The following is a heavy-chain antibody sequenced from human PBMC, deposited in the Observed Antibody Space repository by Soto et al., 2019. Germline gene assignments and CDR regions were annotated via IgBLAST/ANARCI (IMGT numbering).Heavy chain of an antibody. CDR2: IYYSGST. D-gene: IGHD5-12*01. CDR1: GGSISSSSYY. J-gene: IGHJ5*02. V-gene: IGHV4-39*02. Sequence: NPSETLSLTCTVSGGSISSSSYYWGWIRQPPGKGLEWIGSIYYSGSTYYNPSLKSRVTISVDTSKNQFSLKLSSVTAADTAVYYCAREASRDGYREQFDPWGQGTLVTVSS. CDR3: AREASRDGYREQFDP.